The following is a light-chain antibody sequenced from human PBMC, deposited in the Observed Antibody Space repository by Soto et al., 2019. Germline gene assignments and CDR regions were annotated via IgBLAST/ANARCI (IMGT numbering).Light chain of an antibody. CDR3: SAYTARSTLV. CDR1: MRDVGAYNL. Sequence: QSALTQPASVSGSAGQSITISCSGTMRDVGAYNLVSWYQQHPGTAPKLIIYEVRNRPSGISSRFSGSRSGNTASLTISGLQSEDEGEYYCSAYTARSTLVFGGGTKLTV. V-gene: IGLV2-14*01. J-gene: IGLJ3*02. CDR2: EVR.